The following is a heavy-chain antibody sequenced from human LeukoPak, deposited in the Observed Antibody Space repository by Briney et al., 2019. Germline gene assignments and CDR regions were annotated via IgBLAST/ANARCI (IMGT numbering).Heavy chain of an antibody. CDR3: ARGPIPINYYDFWSGYYEGMDV. Sequence: ASVKVSCKASGYTFTSYDINWVRQATGQGLEWRGWMNPNSGNTGYAQKFQGRVTMTRNTSISTAYMELSSLRSEDTAVYYCARGPIPINYYDFWSGYYEGMDVWGQGTTVTVSS. CDR1: GYTFTSYD. V-gene: IGHV1-8*01. D-gene: IGHD3-3*01. J-gene: IGHJ6*02. CDR2: MNPNSGNT.